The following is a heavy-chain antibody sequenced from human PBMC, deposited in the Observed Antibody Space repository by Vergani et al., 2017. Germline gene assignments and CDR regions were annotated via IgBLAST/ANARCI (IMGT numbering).Heavy chain of an antibody. CDR1: GGSFSGYY. D-gene: IGHD2-8*01. CDR2: INHSGST. J-gene: IGHJ5*02. CDR3: ARGGEYCTNGVCYGEVDWFDP. V-gene: IGHV4-34*01. Sequence: QVQLQQWGAGLLKPSETLSLTCAVYGGSFSGYYWSWIRQPPGKGLDWIGEINHSGSTNYNPSLKGLVTISVATAKNQFSLNLSSVTAWDAAVYYCARGGEYCTNGVCYGEVDWFDPWGQGTLVTVSS.